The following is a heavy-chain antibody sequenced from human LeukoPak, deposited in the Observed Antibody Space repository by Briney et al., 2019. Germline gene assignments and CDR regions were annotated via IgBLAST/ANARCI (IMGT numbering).Heavy chain of an antibody. D-gene: IGHD6-13*01. V-gene: IGHV1-46*03. J-gene: IGHJ4*02. CDR3: VRDGPGYSSPTGFDY. CDR1: GYTFTSYY. Sequence: GASVKVSCKASGYTFTSYYMHWVRQAPGQALEWMGIINPSGGSTSYAQKFQGRVTKTRDMSTSPVNMELSSRRSEDTPAHYCVRDGPGYSSPTGFDYWGQGTLVTVSS. CDR2: INPSGGST.